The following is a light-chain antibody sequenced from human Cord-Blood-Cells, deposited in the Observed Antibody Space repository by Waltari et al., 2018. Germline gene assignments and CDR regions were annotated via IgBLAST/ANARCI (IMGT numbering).Light chain of an antibody. CDR3: AAWDDSLNGVV. CDR1: SSNIGSNT. V-gene: IGLV1-44*01. J-gene: IGLJ2*01. Sequence: QSVLTQPPSASGTPGQRVTISCSGSSSNIGSNTVNWYQQLPGTAPKLLIYSNNLRPSGVPDRFSGSKSGTSASLAISGLQSEDGADYYCAAWDDSLNGVVFGGGTKLTVL. CDR2: SNN.